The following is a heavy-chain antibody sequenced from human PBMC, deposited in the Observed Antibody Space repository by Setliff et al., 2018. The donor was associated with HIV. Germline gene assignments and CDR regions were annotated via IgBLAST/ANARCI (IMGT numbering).Heavy chain of an antibody. CDR2: VYWNDNK. CDR3: AHSGREVRGPYFDY. CDR1: GFSLSSNGVS. V-gene: IGHV2-5*01. J-gene: IGHJ4*02. D-gene: IGHD3-10*01. Sequence: SGPTLVNPTPPLTLTCTFSGFSLSSNGVSVGWIRQAPGKAPEWLALVYWNDNKQYSPSLKTRVTVTKDTSRNRVVLTMTDLDPVDTATYYCAHSGREVRGPYFDYWGQGVLVTVSS.